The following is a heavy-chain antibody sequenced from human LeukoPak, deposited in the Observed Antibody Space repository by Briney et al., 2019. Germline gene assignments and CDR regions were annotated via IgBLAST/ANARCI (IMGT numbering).Heavy chain of an antibody. CDR1: GDSISSGDYY. D-gene: IGHD3-22*01. V-gene: IGHV4-61*02. Sequence: SQTLSLTCTVSGDSISSGDYYWRWIRQPAGKGLEWIGRISSSGSTNYNPSLKSLVTISVDTSKNQFSLKLSSVTAADTAVYFCARGPYSYDSSGAFDIWGQGTMVTVSS. J-gene: IGHJ3*02. CDR2: ISSSGST. CDR3: ARGPYSYDSSGAFDI.